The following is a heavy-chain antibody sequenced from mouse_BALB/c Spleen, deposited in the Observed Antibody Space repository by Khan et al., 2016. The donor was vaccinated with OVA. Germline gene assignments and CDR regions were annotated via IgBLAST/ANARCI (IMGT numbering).Heavy chain of an antibody. D-gene: IGHD2-3*01. CDR3: VRIYDGFYYAMDY. V-gene: IGHV10-1*02. CDR1: GFTFNTYA. Sequence: EVQLVESGGGLVQPKGSLKLSCAASGFTFNTYAMNWVRQAPGKGLEWVARIRSKSHNYATYYDDSVKDRFTISRDDSQRKLYLQMNNFKTEDTAMYDCVRIYDGFYYAMDYWGQGTSVTVSS. J-gene: IGHJ4*01. CDR2: IRSKSHNYAT.